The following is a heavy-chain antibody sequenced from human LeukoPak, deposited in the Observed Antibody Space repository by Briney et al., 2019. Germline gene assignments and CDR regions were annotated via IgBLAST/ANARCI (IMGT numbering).Heavy chain of an antibody. V-gene: IGHV3-9*01. CDR3: ARGVPLGYCTYGVCYPPYYFDY. J-gene: IGHJ4*02. CDR2: ISWNSGSI. D-gene: IGHD2-8*01. Sequence: GGSLRLSCAASGFTFDDYAMHWVRQAPGKGLEWVSGISWNSGSIGYADSVKGRFTISRDNAKNSLYLQMNSLRAEDTAVYYCARGVPLGYCTYGVCYPPYYFDYWGQGTLVTVSS. CDR1: GFTFDDYA.